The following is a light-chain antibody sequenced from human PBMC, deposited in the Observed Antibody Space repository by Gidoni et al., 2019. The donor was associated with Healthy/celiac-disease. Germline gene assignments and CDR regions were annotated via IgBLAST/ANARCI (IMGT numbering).Light chain of an antibody. Sequence: EIVMPQSPATLSVSPGERATLSCRASQSVSSNLAWYQQKPGQAPRLLIYGASTRATGIPARFSGSGSGTDFTLTISSLQSEDFAVYYCQQYNNWPPGTFVQGTKVEIK. V-gene: IGKV3-15*01. J-gene: IGKJ1*01. CDR1: QSVSSN. CDR2: GAS. CDR3: QQYNNWPPGT.